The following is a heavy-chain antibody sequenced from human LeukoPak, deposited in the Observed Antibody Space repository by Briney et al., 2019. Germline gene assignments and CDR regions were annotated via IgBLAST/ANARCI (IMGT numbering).Heavy chain of an antibody. V-gene: IGHV3-23*01. Sequence: GRSLRLSCAASGFTFSSYAMSWVRQAPGKGLEWVSAISGSGGRTYYADSVRGRFTISSDTSKNTLYLQMNSLRAEDTALYYCAKEGSSGWFRAYYFDYWGQGTLVTVSS. CDR1: GFTFSSYA. CDR3: AKEGSSGWFRAYYFDY. CDR2: ISGSGGRT. D-gene: IGHD6-19*01. J-gene: IGHJ4*02.